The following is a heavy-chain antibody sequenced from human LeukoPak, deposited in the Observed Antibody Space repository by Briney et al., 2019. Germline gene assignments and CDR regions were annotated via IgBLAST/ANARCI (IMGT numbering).Heavy chain of an antibody. D-gene: IGHD2-2*01. V-gene: IGHV3-9*01. Sequence: GGSLRLSCAASGFTFDGYAMHWVRQAPGKGLEWVSGISWNSGSIGYADSVKGRFTISRDNAKNSLYLQMNSLRAEDTALYYCAKDIGTAPAYYFDYWGQGTLVTVSS. CDR2: ISWNSGSI. CDR3: AKDIGTAPAYYFDY. CDR1: GFTFDGYA. J-gene: IGHJ4*02.